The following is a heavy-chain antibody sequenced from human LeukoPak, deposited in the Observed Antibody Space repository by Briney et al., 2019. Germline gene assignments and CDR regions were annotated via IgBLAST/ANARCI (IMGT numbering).Heavy chain of an antibody. CDR2: IYIGGST. J-gene: IGHJ4*02. CDR1: GFTVSSNY. V-gene: IGHV3-53*01. CDR3: ARAMVRGVIDY. D-gene: IGHD3-10*01. Sequence: GGSLRLSCAASGFTVSSNYMSGVRQAPWRGLDGVSVIYIGGSTYYADSVKGRFTISRDDSKNTLYLQMNSLRAEDTAVYYCARAMVRGVIDYWGQGTLVTVSS.